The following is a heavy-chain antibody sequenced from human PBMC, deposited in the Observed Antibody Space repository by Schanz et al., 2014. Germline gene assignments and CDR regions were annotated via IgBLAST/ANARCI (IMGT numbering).Heavy chain of an antibody. CDR3: AKGPYYYYYMDV. V-gene: IGHV3-33*08. J-gene: IGHJ6*03. CDR1: GFSFSDHA. Sequence: PGGSLRLSCAASGFSFSDHAMDWVRQAPGKGLEWVAVIWSDGTNEYYADSVKGRFTISGDSSKYTVYLQMNSLRADDTAVYYCAKGPYYYYYMDVWGNGTTVTVSS. CDR2: IWSDGTNE.